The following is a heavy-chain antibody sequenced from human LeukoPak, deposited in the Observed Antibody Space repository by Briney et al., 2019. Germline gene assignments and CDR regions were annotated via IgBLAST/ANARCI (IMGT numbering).Heavy chain of an antibody. Sequence: SETLSPTCTVSGGSHSSYYWSWVRQPPRKGLEWIGYIYYSGSTNYNPSLKSRVTISVDRSKNQFSLELSSVTAADTAVYYCARGTGTTGNWFDPWGQGTLVTVSS. CDR1: GGSHSSYY. D-gene: IGHD1-7*01. CDR3: ARGTGTTGNWFDP. V-gene: IGHV4-59*12. CDR2: IYYSGST. J-gene: IGHJ5*02.